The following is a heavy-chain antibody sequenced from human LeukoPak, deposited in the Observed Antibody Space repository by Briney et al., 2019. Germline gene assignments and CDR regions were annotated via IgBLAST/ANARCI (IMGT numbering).Heavy chain of an antibody. CDR2: ISPYSGNT. D-gene: IGHD1-14*01. Sequence: ASVKVSCTASGYTYVSYGINWVRQAPGQGLEWLGWISPYSGNTNFAQKLQGRVTMTTDPSTNTTYMELTSLRSDDTAVYYCARDSQPRRYFYYYMDVWGRGTTVTVSS. J-gene: IGHJ6*03. V-gene: IGHV1-18*01. CDR3: ARDSQPRRYFYYYMDV. CDR1: GYTYVSYG.